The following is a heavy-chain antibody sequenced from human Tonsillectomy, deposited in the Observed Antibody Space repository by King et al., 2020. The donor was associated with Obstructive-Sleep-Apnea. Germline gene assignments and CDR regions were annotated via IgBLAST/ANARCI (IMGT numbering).Heavy chain of an antibody. CDR3: ARGKYYYDSSGYSDAFDI. CDR2: MKPNKGNT. Sequence: VQLVQSGAEGKKPGASVKVSCKASGYTFTSYEINWVRQATGQGVEGMGGMKPNKGNTGAAQKFQGRVTMTRNTSISTAYMELSSLRSEDTAVYYCARGKYYYDSSGYSDAFDIWGQGTMVTVSS. CDR1: GYTFTSYE. J-gene: IGHJ3*02. V-gene: IGHV1-8*01. D-gene: IGHD3-22*01.